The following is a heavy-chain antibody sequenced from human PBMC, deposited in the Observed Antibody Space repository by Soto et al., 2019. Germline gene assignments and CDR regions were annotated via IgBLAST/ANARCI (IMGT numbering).Heavy chain of an antibody. CDR1: GSSIFSYY. D-gene: IGHD3-9*01. CDR3: ARVHFAGYFDWIDT. V-gene: IGHV4-59*01. J-gene: IGHJ5*01. Sequence: AGTXSLTCSVSGSSIFSYYLTWVRQPPGGGLEWIGYMHHTQGTNDNPSLRGRVHMSIDTSMNQFSLRLTSVTAADTAVYYCARVHFAGYFDWIDTWGQGTLVTVSS. CDR2: MHHTQGT.